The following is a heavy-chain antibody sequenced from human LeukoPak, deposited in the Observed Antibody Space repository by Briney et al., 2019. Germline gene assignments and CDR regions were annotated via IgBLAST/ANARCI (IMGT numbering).Heavy chain of an antibody. V-gene: IGHV1-69*06. D-gene: IGHD3-10*01. CDR2: IIPIFGTA. Sequence: SVKVSCKASVGTFSSYAISWVRQAPGQGLEWMGGIIPIFGTANYAQKFQGRVTITADKSTSTAYMELSSLRSEDTAVYYCASHYGSGSYYRRYYFDYWGQGTLVTVSS. J-gene: IGHJ4*02. CDR1: VGTFSSYA. CDR3: ASHYGSGSYYRRYYFDY.